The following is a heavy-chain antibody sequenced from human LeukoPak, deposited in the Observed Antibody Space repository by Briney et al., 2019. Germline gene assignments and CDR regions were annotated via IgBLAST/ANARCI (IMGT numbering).Heavy chain of an antibody. CDR2: IYTSGST. V-gene: IGHV4-4*07. J-gene: IGHJ6*02. Sequence: SETLSLTCTVSGGSISSYYWSWIRQPAGKGLEWIGRIYTSGSTNYNPSLKSRFTMSVDTSKNQFSLQLSSVTAADTAVYYCARDAPYYYYYGMDVWGQGTTVTVSS. CDR1: GGSISSYY. CDR3: ARDAPYYYYYGMDV.